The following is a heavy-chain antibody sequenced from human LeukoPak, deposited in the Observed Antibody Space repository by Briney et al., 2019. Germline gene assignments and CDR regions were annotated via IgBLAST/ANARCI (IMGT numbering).Heavy chain of an antibody. CDR3: ARGRRASSSWYVY. J-gene: IGHJ4*02. CDR1: GGSISSSSYY. D-gene: IGHD6-13*01. Sequence: SETLSLTCTVSGGSISSSSYYWGWIRQPPGKGLEWIGSIYYSGSTYYNPSLKSRVTISVDTSKNQFSLKLSSVTAADTAVYYCARGRRASSSWYVYWGQGTLVTVSS. CDR2: IYYSGST. V-gene: IGHV4-39*07.